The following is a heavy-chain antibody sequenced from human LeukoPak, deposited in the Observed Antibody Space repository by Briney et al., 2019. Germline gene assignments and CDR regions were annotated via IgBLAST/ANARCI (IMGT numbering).Heavy chain of an antibody. CDR3: AKWDSTWHFQH. Sequence: GGSLRLSCAASGFTFSSYGMHWVRQAPGKGLEWVAVMSYDGSNKYYADSVKGRFTISRDNSKNTLYLQMSSLRAEDTAVYYCAKWDSTWHFQHWGQGTLVTVSS. CDR2: MSYDGSNK. V-gene: IGHV3-30*18. J-gene: IGHJ1*01. D-gene: IGHD6-13*01. CDR1: GFTFSSYG.